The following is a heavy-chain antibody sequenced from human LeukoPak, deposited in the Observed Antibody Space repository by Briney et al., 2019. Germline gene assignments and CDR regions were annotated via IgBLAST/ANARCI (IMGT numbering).Heavy chain of an antibody. J-gene: IGHJ4*02. Sequence: SETLSLTCAVYGGSFSGYYWSWIRQPPGKGLEWIGEINHSGSTNYNPSLKSRVTISVDTSKNQFSLKLSSVTAADTAVYYCATNQYSSSFDYWGQGTLVTVSS. V-gene: IGHV4-34*01. CDR2: INHSGST. D-gene: IGHD6-6*01. CDR1: GGSFSGYY. CDR3: ATNQYSSSFDY.